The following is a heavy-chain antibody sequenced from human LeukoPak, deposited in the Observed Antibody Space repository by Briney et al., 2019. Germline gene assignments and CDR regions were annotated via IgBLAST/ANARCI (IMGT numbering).Heavy chain of an antibody. CDR2: IKSKTDGGST. D-gene: IGHD3-22*01. V-gene: IGHV3-15*01. J-gene: IGHJ4*02. CDR1: GFTFSNAW. CDR3: TTSLTSGYYIDY. Sequence: GGSLRLSCAASGFTFSNAWMSWVRQAPWKGLEWVGRIKSKTDGGSTDYAAPVKGRFTISRDDSKNTLFLQMNSLKTEDTAVYYCTTSLTSGYYIDYWGQGTLVTVSS.